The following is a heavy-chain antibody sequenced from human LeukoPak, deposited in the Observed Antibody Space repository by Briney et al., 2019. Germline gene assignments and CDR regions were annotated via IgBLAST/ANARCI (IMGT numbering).Heavy chain of an antibody. V-gene: IGHV4-59*08. CDR2: IYYSGST. CDR3: ARHRGATHFDY. D-gene: IGHD1-26*01. CDR1: GGSISSYY. J-gene: IGHJ4*02. Sequence: SETLSLTCTVSGGSISSYYWSWIRQPPGKGLEWIGYIYYSGSTNYNPSLKSRVTIPVDTSKNQFSLKLSSVTAADTAVYYCARHRGATHFDYWGQGTLVTVSS.